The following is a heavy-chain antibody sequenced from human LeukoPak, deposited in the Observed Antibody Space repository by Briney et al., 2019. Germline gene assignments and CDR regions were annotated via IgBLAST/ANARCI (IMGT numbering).Heavy chain of an antibody. CDR3: ARVYRNAFDI. CDR1: GFTFSPYD. D-gene: IGHD2-8*01. CDR2: IDTAGDT. Sequence: LTGGSLRLSCAASGFTFSPYDMHWVRHPTGKGLEWLSTIDTAGDTYYSGSVKGRFTISRENAKNSFNLQMNSLRAGDTAVYYCARVYRNAFDIWGQGTMVTVSS. V-gene: IGHV3-13*01. J-gene: IGHJ3*02.